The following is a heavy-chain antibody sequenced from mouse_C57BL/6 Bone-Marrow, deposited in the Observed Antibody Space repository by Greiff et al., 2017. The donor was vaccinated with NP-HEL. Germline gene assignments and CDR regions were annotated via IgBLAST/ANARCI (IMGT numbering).Heavy chain of an antibody. Sequence: EVKLMESGPGLVKPSQSLSLTCSVPGYSITSGYYWNWIRRFPGNKLEWVGSISYDGSNNYSPSLNNRISITRDTSKNQFFLKLNSVTAEDTATYYCARAYGNYLDYWGQGTTLTVSS. CDR2: ISYDGSN. J-gene: IGHJ2*01. CDR3: ARAYGNYLDY. D-gene: IGHD2-10*02. V-gene: IGHV3-6*01. CDR1: GYSITSGYY.